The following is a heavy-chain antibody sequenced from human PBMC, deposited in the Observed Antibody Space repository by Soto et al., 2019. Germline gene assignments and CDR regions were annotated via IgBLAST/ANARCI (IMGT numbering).Heavy chain of an antibody. Sequence: DVHLLESGGGLVQPGGSLRLSCVASGYNFGSYAMMWVLQAPEKGLEWISTIGGGGLGSYYADSVKGRFTISRDNSKNTLYLQMNSLRAEDTGVYYCAKDPRLELRGVDAWCQGTQVTVSS. CDR1: GYNFGSYA. D-gene: IGHD1-7*01. CDR2: IGGGGLGS. J-gene: IGHJ5*02. V-gene: IGHV3-23*01. CDR3: AKDPRLELRGVDA.